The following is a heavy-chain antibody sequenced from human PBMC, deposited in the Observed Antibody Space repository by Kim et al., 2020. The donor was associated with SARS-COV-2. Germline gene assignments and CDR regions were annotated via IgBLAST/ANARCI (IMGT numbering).Heavy chain of an antibody. CDR1: GYTFTTSY. V-gene: IGHV1-46*01. CDR3: ARDFSVHLSFEVDY. CDR2: INPSGGST. J-gene: IGHJ4*02. Sequence: ASVKVSCKASGYTFTTSYIHWVRQAPGQGLAWMGIINPSGGSTNYGQTFQGRVTMTRDTSTSTVYMELSSLRYEDTAVYYCARDFSVHLSFEVDYGGQGTLVTVST. D-gene: IGHD3-16*01.